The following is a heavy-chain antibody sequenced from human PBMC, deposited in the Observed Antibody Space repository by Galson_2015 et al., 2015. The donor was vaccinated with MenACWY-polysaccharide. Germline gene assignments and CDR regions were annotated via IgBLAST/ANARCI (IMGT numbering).Heavy chain of an antibody. CDR3: AKDQDLKGYCTSTSCKGAEY. Sequence: SLRLSCAASGFTFSNYAMSWVRQAPGKGLEWVSGMSGSGGSTYYADSVKGRFTISRDNSKNTLYVHMNSLRAEDTAVYYCAKDQDLKGYCTSTSCKGAEYWGQGTLVTVYS. CDR2: MSGSGGST. D-gene: IGHD2-2*01. CDR1: GFTFSNYA. V-gene: IGHV3-23*01. J-gene: IGHJ4*02.